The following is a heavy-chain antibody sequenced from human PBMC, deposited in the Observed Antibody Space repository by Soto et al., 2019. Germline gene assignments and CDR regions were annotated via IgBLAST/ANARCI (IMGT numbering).Heavy chain of an antibody. CDR2: ISSSSSYI. V-gene: IGHV3-21*01. CDR1: GFTFSSYS. CDR3: ARDQAYDILTGVNDEYYFDY. D-gene: IGHD3-9*01. Sequence: EVQLVESGGGLVKPGGSLRLSCAASGFTFSSYSMNWVRQAPGKGLEWVSSISSSSSYIYYADSVKGRFTISRDNAKNSLYLQMNSRRAEDTAVYYCARDQAYDILTGVNDEYYFDYWGQGTLVTVSS. J-gene: IGHJ4*02.